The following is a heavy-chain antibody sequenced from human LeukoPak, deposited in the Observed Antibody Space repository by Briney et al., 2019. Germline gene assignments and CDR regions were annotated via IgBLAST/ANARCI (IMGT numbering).Heavy chain of an antibody. Sequence: SQTLSLTCAISGDSVSSNSAAWNWIRQSPSRGLEWLGRTYYRSKWYNDYAVSEKSRITINPDTSKNQFSLQLNSVTPEDTAVYYCARGPIFGVVINFDYWGQGTLVTISS. J-gene: IGHJ4*02. CDR3: ARGPIFGVVINFDY. CDR2: TYYRSKWYN. V-gene: IGHV6-1*01. CDR1: GDSVSSNSAA. D-gene: IGHD3-3*01.